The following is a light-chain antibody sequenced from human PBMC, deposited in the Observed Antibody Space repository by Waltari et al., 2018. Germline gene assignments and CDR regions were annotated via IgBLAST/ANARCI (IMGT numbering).Light chain of an antibody. CDR3: NSRDTSGNHVV. CDR1: SLRSYY. Sequence: SSELTQDPAVSVALGQTVRITCQGDSLRSYYASWYQQKPGQAPVLVIYGKNNPPPGIPDRFSGSTSGNTASLTISGAHAEDEADYYCNSRDTSGNHVVFGGGTKLTVL. CDR2: GKN. V-gene: IGLV3-19*01. J-gene: IGLJ2*01.